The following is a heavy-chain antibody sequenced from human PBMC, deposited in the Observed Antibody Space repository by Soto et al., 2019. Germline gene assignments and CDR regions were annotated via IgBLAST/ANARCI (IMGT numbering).Heavy chain of an antibody. J-gene: IGHJ4*02. D-gene: IGHD2-8*01. CDR2: VYYRGRS. CDR3: VSWRTNVPTQASLDY. CDR1: GGSVTNSSYY. V-gene: IGHV4-39*01. Sequence: SETLSLTCTVSGGSVTNSSYYWGWIRQSPGKGLEWVGSVYYRGRSYSKSSVKSRVTISVDTSKNRFSLSLNSVTASDTAVYFCVSWRTNVPTQASLDYWGKGALVTV.